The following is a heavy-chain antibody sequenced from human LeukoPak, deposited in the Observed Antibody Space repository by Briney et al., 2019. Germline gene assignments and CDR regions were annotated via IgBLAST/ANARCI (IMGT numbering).Heavy chain of an antibody. CDR2: ISWNSGSI. V-gene: IGHV3-9*01. Sequence: GGSLRLSCAASGFTFDDYAMHWVRQAPGKGLEWVSGISWNSGSIGYADSVKGRFTVSRDNGKNSLFLQMDSLTSDDTALYYCSTWAFYHGLDVWGQGATVIVSS. J-gene: IGHJ6*02. CDR3: STWAFYHGLDV. CDR1: GFTFDDYA. D-gene: IGHD2/OR15-2a*01.